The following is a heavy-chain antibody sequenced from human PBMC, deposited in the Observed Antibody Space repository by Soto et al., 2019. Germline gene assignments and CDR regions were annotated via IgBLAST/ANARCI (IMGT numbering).Heavy chain of an antibody. CDR1: GFTFISYA. V-gene: IGHV3-23*01. CDR3: AKAQRITMIVVARHYFDY. CDR2: ISGSGGST. J-gene: IGHJ4*02. Sequence: GGSLRLSCAASGFTFISYAMSWVLQAPWKGLEWVSAISGSGGSTYYADSVKGRFTISRDNSKNTLYLQMNSLRAEDTAVYYCAKAQRITMIVVARHYFDYWGQGTLVTVSS. D-gene: IGHD3-22*01.